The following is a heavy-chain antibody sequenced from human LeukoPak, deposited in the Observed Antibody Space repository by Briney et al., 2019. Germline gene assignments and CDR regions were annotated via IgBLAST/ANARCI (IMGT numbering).Heavy chain of an antibody. J-gene: IGHJ6*02. CDR1: GGSISSYY. Sequence: SETLSLTCTVSGGSISSYYWSWIRQPPGKGLEWIGYIYYSGSTNYNPSLKSRVTISVDTSKDQFSLKLSSVTAADTAVYYCARHADLYYYGMDVWGQGTTVTVSS. CDR2: IYYSGST. V-gene: IGHV4-59*08. CDR3: ARHADLYYYGMDV.